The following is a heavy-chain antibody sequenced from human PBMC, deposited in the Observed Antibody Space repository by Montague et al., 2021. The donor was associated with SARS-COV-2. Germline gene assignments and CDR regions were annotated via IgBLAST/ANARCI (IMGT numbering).Heavy chain of an antibody. CDR3: ARGCSGGSCYPNPFST. D-gene: IGHD2-15*01. J-gene: IGHJ5*02. CDR1: GGSISSGSYY. CDR2: IYTSGST. Sequence: TLSLTCTVSGGSISSGSYYWSWIRQPAGKGLEWNGRIYTSGSTNYNPSLKSRVTISVDTTKNQFSLKLSSVTAADTAVYYCARGCSGGSCYPNPFSTWGQGTLVTVSS. V-gene: IGHV4-61*02.